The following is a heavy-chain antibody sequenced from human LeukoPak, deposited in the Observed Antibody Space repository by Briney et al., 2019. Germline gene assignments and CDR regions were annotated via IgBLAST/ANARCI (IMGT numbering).Heavy chain of an antibody. J-gene: IGHJ4*02. Sequence: GGSLRLSCAASGFSFSSYAMSWVRQAPGKGLEWVSAISVSGNTYHADSVKGRFTISRDSSKNTLYLQMNRLRAEDAAVYYCAKAPVTTCSGAYCYPFDYWGQGTLVTVSS. D-gene: IGHD2-21*01. CDR1: GFSFSSYA. CDR3: AKAPVTTCSGAYCYPFDY. V-gene: IGHV3-23*01. CDR2: ISVSGNT.